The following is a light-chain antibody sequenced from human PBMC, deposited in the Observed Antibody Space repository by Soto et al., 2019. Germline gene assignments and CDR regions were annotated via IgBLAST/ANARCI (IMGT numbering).Light chain of an antibody. V-gene: IGLV1-40*01. CDR2: RNS. Sequence: QSALTQPPSVSGAPGQRVTISCTGSSSNIGAGYDVHWYQQFPGTAPKLLVFRNSNRPSGVPDRFSGTRSGTSASLAITGLRAEDEADYYCQSYDSSLSGDVVFGGGTKLTVL. CDR1: SSNIGAGYD. J-gene: IGLJ2*01. CDR3: QSYDSSLSGDVV.